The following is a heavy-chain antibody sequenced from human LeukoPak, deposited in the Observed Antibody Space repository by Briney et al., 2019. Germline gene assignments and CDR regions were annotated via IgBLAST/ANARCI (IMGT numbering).Heavy chain of an antibody. J-gene: IGHJ4*02. CDR1: GGAISSYY. CDR3: ARDRGYCSGGSCYTRNYFDY. V-gene: IGHV4-59*01. CDR2: IYYSGST. D-gene: IGHD2-15*01. Sequence: SETLSLTCTVPGGAISSYYWSWIRQPPGKGLEWIGYIYYSGSTDYNPSLKSSVTISLGTSKNQFSLKLSSVTAADTAVYYCARDRGYCSGGSCYTRNYFDYWGQGTLVTVSS.